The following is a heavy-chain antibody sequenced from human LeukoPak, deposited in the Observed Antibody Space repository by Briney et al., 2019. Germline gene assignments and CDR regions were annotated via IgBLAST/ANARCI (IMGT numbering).Heavy chain of an antibody. Sequence: GGSLRLSCAASRFTFSSYSMNWVRQAPGKGLEWVSSISSSGSYIYYADSVKGRFTISRDNAKNSLYLQMNSLRAEDTAVYYCARDRGSGWTTYYYYYMDVWGKGTTVTVSS. CDR1: RFTFSSYS. V-gene: IGHV3-21*01. J-gene: IGHJ6*03. CDR2: ISSSGSYI. D-gene: IGHD6-19*01. CDR3: ARDRGSGWTTYYYYYMDV.